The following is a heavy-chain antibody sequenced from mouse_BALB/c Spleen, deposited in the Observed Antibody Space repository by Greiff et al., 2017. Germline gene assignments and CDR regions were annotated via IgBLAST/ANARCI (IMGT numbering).Heavy chain of an antibody. V-gene: IGHV1-87*01. CDR2: IYPGDGDT. CDR3: ARALTGTDY. J-gene: IGHJ2*01. CDR1: GYTFTSYW. D-gene: IGHD4-1*01. Sequence: VQLQQSGAELARPGASVKLSCKASGYTFTSYWMQWVKQRPGQGLEWIGAIYPGDGDTRYTQKFKGKATLTADKSSSTAYMQLSSLASEDSAVYYGARALTGTDYWGQGTTLTVSS.